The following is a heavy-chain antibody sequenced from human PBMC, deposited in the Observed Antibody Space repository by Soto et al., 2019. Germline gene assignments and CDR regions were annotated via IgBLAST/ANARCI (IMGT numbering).Heavy chain of an antibody. D-gene: IGHD2-2*01. CDR2: MNPNSGNT. CDR3: AGGSIVVVPAAIHAFDI. CDR1: GYTFTSYD. J-gene: IGHJ3*02. V-gene: IGHV1-8*01. Sequence: ASVKVSCKASGYTFTSYDINWVRQATGQGLEWMGWMNPNSGNTGYAQKFQGRVTMTRNTSISTAYMELSSLRSEDTAVYYCAGGSIVVVPAAIHAFDIWGQGTMVTV.